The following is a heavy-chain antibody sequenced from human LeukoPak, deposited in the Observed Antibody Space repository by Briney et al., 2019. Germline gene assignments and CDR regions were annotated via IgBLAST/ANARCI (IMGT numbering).Heavy chain of an antibody. CDR2: ISYDGSNY. D-gene: IGHD6-19*01. CDR1: GFTFSSYG. J-gene: IGHJ4*02. Sequence: GGSLRLSCAASGFTFSSYGMHWARQAPGKGLEWVAVISYDGSNYYYADSVKGRFTISRDNSKNTVFLQMNGLRAEDTAVYYCAKDGYSSGWPVDYWGQGTLVSVSS. V-gene: IGHV3-30*18. CDR3: AKDGYSSGWPVDY.